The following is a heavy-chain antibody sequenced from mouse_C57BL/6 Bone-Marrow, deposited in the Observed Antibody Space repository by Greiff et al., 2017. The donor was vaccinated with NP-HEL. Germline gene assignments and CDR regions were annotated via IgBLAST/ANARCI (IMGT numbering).Heavy chain of an antibody. J-gene: IGHJ1*03. CDR1: GYTFTDYE. Sequence: QVQLQQSGAELVRPGASVTLSCKASGYTFTDYELHWVKQTPVHGLEWIGAIDPETGGLAYNQKFKGKALLTADKSSHTACMELRSLTSEDAAVYYCTRGVYYDYLHWYFDVWGTGTTVTVSS. CDR2: IDPETGGL. CDR3: TRGVYYDYLHWYFDV. V-gene: IGHV1-15*01. D-gene: IGHD2-4*01.